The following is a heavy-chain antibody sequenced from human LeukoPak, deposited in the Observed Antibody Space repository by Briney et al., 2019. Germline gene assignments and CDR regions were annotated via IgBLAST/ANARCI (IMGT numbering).Heavy chain of an antibody. D-gene: IGHD3-10*01. Sequence: PSETLSLTCTVFGDSVSNGNYYWSWLRQPPGKALEWIGYIYYTGKTYYNPSLEGRVTILVDTSRNHFSVKLSSVTAADTAVYYCARSQNYYGSGDYWSQGTLVTVSS. CDR2: IYYTGKT. J-gene: IGHJ4*02. V-gene: IGHV4-61*03. CDR1: GDSVSNGNYY. CDR3: ARSQNYYGSGDY.